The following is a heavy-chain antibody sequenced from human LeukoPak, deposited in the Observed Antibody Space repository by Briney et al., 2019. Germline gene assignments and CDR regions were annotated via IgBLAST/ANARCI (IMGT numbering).Heavy chain of an antibody. J-gene: IGHJ4*02. CDR3: ARGGWLRILYYFDY. CDR1: GGTFSSYA. CDR2: IIPIFGTA. D-gene: IGHD5-12*01. Sequence: GASVKVSCKASGGTFSSYAISWVRQAPGQGLEWMGGIIPIFGTANYAQKFQGRVTITADKSTSTAYMELSSLRSEDTAVYYCARGGWLRILYYFDYWGQGTLVTVSS. V-gene: IGHV1-69*06.